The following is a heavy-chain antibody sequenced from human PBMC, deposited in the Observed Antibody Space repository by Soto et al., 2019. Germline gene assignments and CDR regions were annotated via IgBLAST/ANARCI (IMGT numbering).Heavy chain of an antibody. CDR2: IYYTGNT. CDR3: ARRYGEGYAYGLWYFDV. V-gene: IGHV4-59*08. Sequence: QVQLQESGPGLVKPSENLSLTCTVSGGSVSTYYWNWIRQPPGKGLEWIGYIYYTGNTNYNPSLRGRVPMSVDTSKNQFSLKRSSVTAADTAVYYCARRYGEGYAYGLWYFDVWGRGTLVTVSS. CDR1: GGSVSTYY. D-gene: IGHD5-18*01. J-gene: IGHJ2*01.